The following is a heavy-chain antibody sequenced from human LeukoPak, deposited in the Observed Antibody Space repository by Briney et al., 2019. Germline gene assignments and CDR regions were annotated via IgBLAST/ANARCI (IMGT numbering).Heavy chain of an antibody. V-gene: IGHV4-34*01. CDR2: INHSGST. CDR1: GGSFSGYY. J-gene: IGHJ6*02. CDR3: ARGPGGDYGGKGSYYYYYGMDV. Sequence: SETLSLTCAVYGGSFSGYYWSWIRQPPGKGLEWIGEINHSGSTNYNPSLKSRVTISVDTSKNQFSLKLSSVTAADTAVYYCARGPGGDYGGKGSYYYYYGMDVWGQGTTVTVSS. D-gene: IGHD4-23*01.